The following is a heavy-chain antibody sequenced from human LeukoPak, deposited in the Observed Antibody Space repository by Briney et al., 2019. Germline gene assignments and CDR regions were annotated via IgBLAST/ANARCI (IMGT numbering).Heavy chain of an antibody. J-gene: IGHJ3*02. Sequence: GGSLRLSCAASGFTFSSYGMHWVRQAPAKGLERVAFIRYDGSNKYYADSVKGRFTISRDNSKNTLYLQMNSLRAEDTAVYYCAKVPGSFDAFDIWGQGTMVTVSS. D-gene: IGHD2-15*01. CDR2: IRYDGSNK. CDR1: GFTFSSYG. V-gene: IGHV3-30*02. CDR3: AKVPGSFDAFDI.